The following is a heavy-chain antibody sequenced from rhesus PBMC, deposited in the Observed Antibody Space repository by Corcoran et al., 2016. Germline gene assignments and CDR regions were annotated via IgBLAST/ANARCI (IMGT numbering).Heavy chain of an antibody. CDR1: GGSIRDNYY. CDR3: AREGTVSYFDH. J-gene: IGHJ4*01. CDR2: IYGSIGST. D-gene: IGHD5-24*01. Sequence: QVQLQESGPGLVKPSETLSPTCAVSGGSIRDNYYWNWFRQPPGKGLEWIGNIYGSIGSTYYNPSLKSRVTISKDTSKNQFSLKLSSVTAADTAVYFCAREGTVSYFDHWGQGVLVTVSS. V-gene: IGHV4S9*01.